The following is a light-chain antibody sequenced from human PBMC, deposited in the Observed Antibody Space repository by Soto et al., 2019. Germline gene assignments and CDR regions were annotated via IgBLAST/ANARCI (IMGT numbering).Light chain of an antibody. CDR2: DTF. J-gene: IGKJ1*01. V-gene: IGKV3-11*01. CDR3: VQRNDWPWT. Sequence: EIALTQSPAILSLSPGERATLSCRASQSVSTYLAWYQQKPGQAPRLLIYDTFNRATGIPARFSGSGSGTDFTLTISSLEPDDLAVYYCVQRNDWPWTSGQGTKVEI. CDR1: QSVSTY.